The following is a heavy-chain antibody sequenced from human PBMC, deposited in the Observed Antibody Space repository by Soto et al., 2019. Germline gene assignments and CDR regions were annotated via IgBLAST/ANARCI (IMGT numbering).Heavy chain of an antibody. D-gene: IGHD3-10*01. CDR3: ARDYYGSGSYSYYYYYYMDV. J-gene: IGHJ6*03. CDR1: GFTFSSHW. V-gene: IGHV3-7*01. Sequence: GRSLRLSWAASGFTFSSHWMSWVRQAPGKGLEWVANIKQDGSEKYYVDSVKGRFTISRDNAKNSLYLQMNSLRAEDTAVYYCARDYYGSGSYSYYYYYYMDVWGKGTTVTVSS. CDR2: IKQDGSEK.